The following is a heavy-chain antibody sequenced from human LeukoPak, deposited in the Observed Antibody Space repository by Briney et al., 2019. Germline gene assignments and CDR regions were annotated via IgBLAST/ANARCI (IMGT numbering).Heavy chain of an antibody. CDR2: MNPNSGNT. J-gene: IGHJ3*02. V-gene: IGHV1-8*03. Sequence: ASVRVSCKASGYTFTSYDINWVRQATGQGLEWMGWMNPNSGNTGYAQKFQGRVTITRNTSISTAYMELSSLRSEDTAVYYCARGIPRDDAFDIWGQGTMVTVSS. CDR1: GYTFTSYD. D-gene: IGHD2-21*01. CDR3: ARGIPRDDAFDI.